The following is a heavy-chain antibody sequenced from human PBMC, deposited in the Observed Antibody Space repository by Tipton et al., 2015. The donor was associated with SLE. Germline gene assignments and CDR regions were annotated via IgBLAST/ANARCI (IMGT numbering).Heavy chain of an antibody. V-gene: IGHV4-34*01. Sequence: TLSLTCAVSGGTFSGNYWTWIRQPPGKGLDWIGEINHSGDTNYNPSLKSRVTISVDTSKNQLSLRLSSVTAADTAVFYCPRDVGSNYGYWFDPWGQGTLVTVSS. J-gene: IGHJ5*02. CDR2: INHSGDT. CDR1: GGTFSGNY. D-gene: IGHD4-17*01. CDR3: PRDVGSNYGYWFDP.